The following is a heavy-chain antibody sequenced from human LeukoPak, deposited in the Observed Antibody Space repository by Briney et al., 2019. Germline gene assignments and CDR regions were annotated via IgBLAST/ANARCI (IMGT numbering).Heavy chain of an antibody. CDR3: ARDSYSSTWYPSYFFDY. CDR2: IYYSGST. D-gene: IGHD6-13*01. J-gene: IGHJ4*02. Sequence: SETLSLTCTVSGGSISSSGYYWGWVRQPPGEGLEWIGSIYYSGSTYYNPSLKSRLTISVDTSKNQFSLKLTSVTAADTAVYYCARDSYSSTWYPSYFFDYWGQGTLVTVSS. CDR1: GGSISSSGYY. V-gene: IGHV4-39*07.